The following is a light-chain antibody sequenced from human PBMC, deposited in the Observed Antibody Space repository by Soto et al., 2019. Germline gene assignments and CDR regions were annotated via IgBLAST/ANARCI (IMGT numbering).Light chain of an antibody. Sequence: VLTQPPSVSGAPGQRVTIPCTGSSSNIGAGYDVNWYRQLPETAPKLLIFGDSNRPSGVPDRFSGSKSGTSASLVITHIQAHDEADYYCQLNDNGLSGAGVFGKGKKVTV. CDR2: GDS. J-gene: IGLJ1*01. V-gene: IGLV1-40*01. CDR1: SSNIGAGYD. CDR3: QLNDNGLSGAGV.